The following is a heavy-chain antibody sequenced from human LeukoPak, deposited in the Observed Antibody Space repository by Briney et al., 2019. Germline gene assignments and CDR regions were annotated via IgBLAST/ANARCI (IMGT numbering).Heavy chain of an antibody. CDR3: ARVRVATLDF. D-gene: IGHD5-12*01. CDR2: INSDGSST. J-gene: IGHJ4*02. Sequence: GGSLRLSCAASGFTFSSYEMNWVRQAPGKGLVWVSRINSDGSSTAYADSVKGRFTISRDNAKNTLYLQMNSLRAEDTAVYYCARVRVATLDFWGQGILVTVSS. V-gene: IGHV3-74*01. CDR1: GFTFSSYE.